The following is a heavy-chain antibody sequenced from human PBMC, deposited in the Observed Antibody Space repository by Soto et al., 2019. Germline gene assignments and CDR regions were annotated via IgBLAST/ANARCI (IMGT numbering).Heavy chain of an antibody. J-gene: IGHJ3*01. CDR1: GDTFNTYA. CDR2: IILMFDAT. CDR3: ARPFLAAFDL. V-gene: IGHV1-69*06. Sequence: QVRLVQSGAEVKKPGSSVKVSCKASGDTFNTYAISWVRQAPGQGLEWIGGIILMFDATNYAPDFRGRATITADKSTNITYLELSSLRSDATAVYYCARPFLAAFDLGGQGTMVTVSS.